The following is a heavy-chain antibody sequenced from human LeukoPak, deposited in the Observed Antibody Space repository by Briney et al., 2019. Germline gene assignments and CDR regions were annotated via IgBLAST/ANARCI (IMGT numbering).Heavy chain of an antibody. CDR1: GGTFSSYA. CDR2: IIPILGIA. Sequence: ASVKVSCKASGGTFSSYAISWVRQAPGQGLEWMGRIIPILGIANYAQKFQGRVTITADKSTSTAYMELSSLRSEDTAVYYCARVHDYGDQSLDYWGQGTLVTVSS. D-gene: IGHD4-17*01. J-gene: IGHJ4*02. CDR3: ARVHDYGDQSLDY. V-gene: IGHV1-69*04.